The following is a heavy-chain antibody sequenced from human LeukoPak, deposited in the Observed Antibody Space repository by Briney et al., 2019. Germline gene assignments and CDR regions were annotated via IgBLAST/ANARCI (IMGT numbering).Heavy chain of an antibody. CDR1: GGSFSGYY. Sequence: SETLSLTCAVYGGSFSGYYWSWIRQPPGKGLEWIGEINHSGSTNYNPSLKSRVTISAGTSKNQFSLKMNSVTAADTAVYYCASGNYYQDYWGQGTVVTVSP. D-gene: IGHD1-26*01. CDR3: ASGNYYQDY. V-gene: IGHV4-34*01. CDR2: INHSGST. J-gene: IGHJ4*02.